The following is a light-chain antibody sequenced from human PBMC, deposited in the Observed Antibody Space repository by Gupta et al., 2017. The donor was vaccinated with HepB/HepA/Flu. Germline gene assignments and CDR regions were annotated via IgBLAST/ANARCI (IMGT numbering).Light chain of an antibody. CDR2: DAS. J-gene: IGKJ3*01. V-gene: IGKV3-20*01. CDR1: QSVCTY. CDR3: QQYGRSLF. Sequence: EIVLTHSPGTLSLSPGERATLSCRASQSVCTYLAWYQQKPGQAPRLLIFDASSRITGIPDRFIGSGSGTDFTLTISRLEPEDVAVYYCQQYGRSLFFGPGTKLHIK.